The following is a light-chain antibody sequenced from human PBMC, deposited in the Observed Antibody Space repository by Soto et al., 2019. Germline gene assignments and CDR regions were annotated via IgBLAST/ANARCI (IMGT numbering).Light chain of an antibody. CDR1: SSDVGGYNS. J-gene: IGLJ2*01. V-gene: IGLV2-14*03. CDR2: DVS. Sequence: QSALTQPASVSGSPGQSITISCTGTSSDVGGYNSVSWYQQHPGKAPKLMIYDVSNRPSGVSNRFSGSKSVNTASLTISGLQAEDEADYYGSSYTSSSTVVFGGGTKLTVL. CDR3: SSYTSSSTVV.